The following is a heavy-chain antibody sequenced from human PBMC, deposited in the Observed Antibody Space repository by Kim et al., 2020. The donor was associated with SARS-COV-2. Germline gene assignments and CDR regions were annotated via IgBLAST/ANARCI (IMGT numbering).Heavy chain of an antibody. Sequence: GGSLRLSCAASGLTLSASAIHWVRQASGRGLEWIGHIRSRSNNYATEYAASVRGRFIVSRDDSENTAYLLMNSLKIEDTAIYFCIRHIEYTDPSPWGQGSLVTVSS. CDR2: IRSRSNNYAT. J-gene: IGHJ5*02. CDR1: GLTLSASA. V-gene: IGHV3-73*01. D-gene: IGHD5-18*01. CDR3: IRHIEYTDPSP.